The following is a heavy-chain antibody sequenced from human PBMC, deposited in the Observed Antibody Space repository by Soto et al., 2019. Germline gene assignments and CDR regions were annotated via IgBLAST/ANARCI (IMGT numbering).Heavy chain of an antibody. Sequence: QVQLVESGGGLVKPGGSLRLSCAASGFSFSDYYMSWIRQAPVKGLEWLAYISSSADTIYYADSVKGRFSISRDNAKNTLYLQMNSLRAEDTAVYYCARVVRVGAMIYWGQGTLVSVSS. V-gene: IGHV3-11*01. CDR1: GFSFSDYY. CDR3: ARVVRVGAMIY. J-gene: IGHJ4*02. D-gene: IGHD1-26*01. CDR2: ISSSADTI.